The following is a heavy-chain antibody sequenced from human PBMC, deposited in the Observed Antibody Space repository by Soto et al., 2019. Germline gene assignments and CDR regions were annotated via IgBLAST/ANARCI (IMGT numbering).Heavy chain of an antibody. V-gene: IGHV3-74*01. CDR1: GFTFSSYW. CDR3: ARDFGVSSGWLDY. J-gene: IGHJ4*02. CDR2: MNSDGSST. D-gene: IGHD6-19*01. Sequence: GGSLRLSGAASGFTFSSYWMHGFRQAPGKGLVWVSRMNSDGSSTSYADSVRGRFTISRDNAKTTLYLQMTSLRAEDTAVYYCARDFGVSSGWLDYWGPGTLVTVSS.